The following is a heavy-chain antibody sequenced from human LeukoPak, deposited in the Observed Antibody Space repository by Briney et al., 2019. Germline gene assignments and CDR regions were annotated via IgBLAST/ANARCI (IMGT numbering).Heavy chain of an antibody. D-gene: IGHD2-2*01. Sequence: SETLSLTCTVSGGSISSGGYYWSWIRQHPGKGLEWIGYIYYSGSTYYNPSLKSRVTISVDTSKNQFSLKLSSVTAADTAVYYCARVVVPAAINGGGDYFDYWAREPWSPSPQ. CDR3: ARVVVPAAINGGGDYFDY. CDR2: IYYSGST. J-gene: IGHJ4*02. V-gene: IGHV4-31*03. CDR1: GGSISSGGYY.